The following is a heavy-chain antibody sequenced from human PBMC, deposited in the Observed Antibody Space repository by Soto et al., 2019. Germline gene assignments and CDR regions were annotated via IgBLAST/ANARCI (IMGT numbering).Heavy chain of an antibody. V-gene: IGHV4-30-4*01. D-gene: IGHD1-1*01. Sequence: QVQLQESGPGLVKPSQTLSLTCTVSGGSISNGDYYWSWIRQPPGKGLEWIGDIYYSGSTYYNPPLKSRVTMSVDTSKNQFSLKLTSVTAADTAVYYCAREETTETHWFDPWGQGTLVTVSS. J-gene: IGHJ5*02. CDR2: IYYSGST. CDR1: GGSISNGDYY. CDR3: AREETTETHWFDP.